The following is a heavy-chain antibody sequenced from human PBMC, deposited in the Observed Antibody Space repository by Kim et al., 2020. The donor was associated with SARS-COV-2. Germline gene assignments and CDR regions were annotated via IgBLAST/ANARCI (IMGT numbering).Heavy chain of an antibody. V-gene: IGHV1-3*01. J-gene: IGHJ4*02. Sequence: YARRLKGRVTITRDTSAGTAYLGLSSLRSEDLAVYFCATAERTDAEFDFWGQGTLVTVSS. D-gene: IGHD1-1*01. CDR3: ATAERTDAEFDF.